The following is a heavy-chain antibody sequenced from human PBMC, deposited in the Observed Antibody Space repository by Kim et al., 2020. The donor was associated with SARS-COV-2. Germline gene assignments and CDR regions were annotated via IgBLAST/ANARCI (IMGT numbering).Heavy chain of an antibody. D-gene: IGHD2-15*01. CDR2: IVVGSGNT. V-gene: IGHV1-58*01. Sequence: SVKVSCKASGFTFTSSAVQWVRQARGQRLAWIGWIVVGSGNTNYAQKFQERVTMTRDMSTSTAYMELSSLRSEETAVYYCAADGVVADAFDIWGQGTMVTVSS. CDR3: AADGVVADAFDI. J-gene: IGHJ3*02. CDR1: GFTFTSSA.